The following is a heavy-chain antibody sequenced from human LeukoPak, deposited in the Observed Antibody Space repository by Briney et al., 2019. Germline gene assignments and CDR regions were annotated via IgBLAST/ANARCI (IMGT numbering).Heavy chain of an antibody. CDR3: ARYPLYGSGSYYTDY. CDR2: INSSGITI. V-gene: IGHV3-11*01. D-gene: IGHD3-10*01. CDR1: GFTFSDYY. J-gene: IGHJ4*02. Sequence: NPGGSLRLSCAASGFTFSDYYMSWIRQAPGKGLEWVSYINSSGITIYYADSVKGRFTISRDNAKNSLYLQMNSLRAEDTAVYYCARYPLYGSGSYYTDYWGQGTLVTVSS.